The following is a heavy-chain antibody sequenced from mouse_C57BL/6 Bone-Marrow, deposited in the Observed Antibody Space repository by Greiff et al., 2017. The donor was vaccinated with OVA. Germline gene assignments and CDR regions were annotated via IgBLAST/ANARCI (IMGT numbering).Heavy chain of an antibody. Sequence: EVQRVESGGGLVQPGGSLKLSCAASGFTFSDYGMAWVRQAPRKGPEWVAFISNLAYSIYYADTVTGRFTISRENAKNTLYLEMSSLRSEDTAMYYCARGLLLAYWGQGTLVTVSA. CDR2: ISNLAYSI. CDR3: ARGLLLAY. D-gene: IGHD2-10*01. V-gene: IGHV5-15*01. CDR1: GFTFSDYG. J-gene: IGHJ3*01.